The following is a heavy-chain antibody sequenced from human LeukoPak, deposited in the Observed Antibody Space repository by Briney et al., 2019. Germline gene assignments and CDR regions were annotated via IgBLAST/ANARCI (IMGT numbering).Heavy chain of an antibody. CDR1: RYTFTSYY. CDR2: INPSGGST. CDR3: ARDRSYGRRAFDI. J-gene: IGHJ3*02. D-gene: IGHD1-26*01. Sequence: ASVKVSCKASRYTFTSYYMHWVRQAPGQGLEWMGIINPSGGSTSYAQKLQGRVTMTTDTSTSTAYMELRSLRSDDTAVYYCARDRSYGRRAFDIWGQGTMVTVSS. V-gene: IGHV1-46*01.